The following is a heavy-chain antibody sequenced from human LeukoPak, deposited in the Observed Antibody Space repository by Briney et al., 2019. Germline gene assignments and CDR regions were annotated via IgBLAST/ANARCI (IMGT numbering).Heavy chain of an antibody. CDR3: ARSHSGLPLYYLDY. CDR2: ISGSGGTT. CDR1: GFTFNSYA. J-gene: IGHJ4*02. D-gene: IGHD5-12*01. Sequence: PGGSLRLSCAVSGFTFNSYAMSWVRQAPGKGLEWVSAISGSGGTTYYTDSVKGRFIVSKDISKNTLYVLLNSLRAEDTAVYYCARSHSGLPLYYLDYWGQGTLVTVSS. V-gene: IGHV3-23*01.